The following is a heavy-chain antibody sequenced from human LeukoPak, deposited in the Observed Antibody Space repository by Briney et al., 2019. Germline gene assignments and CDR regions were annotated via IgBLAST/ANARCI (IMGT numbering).Heavy chain of an antibody. V-gene: IGHV3-30-3*02. D-gene: IGHD2-2*01. CDR3: TKDSIIVNSWGFDL. CDR1: GFTFSSYA. CDR2: ISYDGSNK. J-gene: IGHJ5*02. Sequence: GGSLRLSCAASGFTFSSYAMHWVRQAPGKGLEWVAVISYDGSNKYHADSVKGRFTISRDNAENTVYLEMSDLRVEDTALYYCTKDSIIVNSWGFDLWGQGTLVTVSS.